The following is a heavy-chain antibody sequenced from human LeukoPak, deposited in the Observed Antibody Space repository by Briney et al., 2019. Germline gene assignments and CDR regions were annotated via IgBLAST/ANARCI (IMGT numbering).Heavy chain of an antibody. J-gene: IGHJ4*02. CDR2: IWYDGTNK. D-gene: IGHD3-10*01. Sequence: PGGSLRLSCGASGFTFSRHGMHWVRQAPGKGLEWVAVIWYDGTNKYYADSVKGRFTISRDNSKNTLYLQMNSLRAEDTAVYYCARVETPWESNYYGSGSYLTWGIDYWGQGTLVTVSS. V-gene: IGHV3-30*19. CDR1: GFTFSRHG. CDR3: ARVETPWESNYYGSGSYLTWGIDY.